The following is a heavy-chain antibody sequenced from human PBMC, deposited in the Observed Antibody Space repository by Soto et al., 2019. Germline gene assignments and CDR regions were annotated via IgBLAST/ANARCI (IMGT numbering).Heavy chain of an antibody. Sequence: QLQLQESGSGLVKPSQTLSLTCAVSGGSISSGGYSWSWIRQPPGKGLEWIGYIYHSGSTYYNPSLKSGVTISVDRSKKQFTMKVSAVTAADRAVYYCAGGYYAILTGYYNYFDYWGQGTLVTVSS. CDR1: GGSISSGGYS. J-gene: IGHJ4*02. CDR2: IYHSGST. D-gene: IGHD3-9*01. CDR3: AGGYYAILTGYYNYFDY. V-gene: IGHV4-30-2*01.